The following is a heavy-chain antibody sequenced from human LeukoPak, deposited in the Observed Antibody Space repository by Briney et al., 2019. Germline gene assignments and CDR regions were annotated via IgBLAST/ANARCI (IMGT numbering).Heavy chain of an antibody. CDR3: ARLWRAAIDY. CDR1: GGSISSSSYY. Sequence: PSETLSLTCTVVSGGSISSSSYYWGWIRQPPGKGLEWIGSFYYSESTYYNPSLTSRVTISSDTSKNQFSLKLSSVTAADTAVYYCARLWRAAIDYGGQGILVTVSS. D-gene: IGHD1-1*01. CDR2: FYYSEST. J-gene: IGHJ4*02. V-gene: IGHV4-39*01.